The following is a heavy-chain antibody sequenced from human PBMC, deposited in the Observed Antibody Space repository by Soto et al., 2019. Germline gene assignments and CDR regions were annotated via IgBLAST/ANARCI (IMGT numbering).Heavy chain of an antibody. CDR1: GFTVSSIY. D-gene: IGHD2-21*02. CDR3: ARGKGASKCGGDCYVLDS. J-gene: IGHJ4*02. CDR2: IYSGGST. V-gene: IGHV3-66*01. Sequence: EVQLVESGGGLVQRGGSLRLSCAASGFTVSSIYMTWVRQAPGKGLEWVSVIYSGGSTYYADSVKGRFTISRDNSKNTLYLQMNSLRVEDTAVYYCARGKGASKCGGDCYVLDSWGQGTLVTVSS.